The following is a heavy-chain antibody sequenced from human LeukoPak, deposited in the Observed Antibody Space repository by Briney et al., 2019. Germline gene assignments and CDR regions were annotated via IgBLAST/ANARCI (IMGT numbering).Heavy chain of an antibody. Sequence: SETLSLTCTVSGGSISSGGYYWSWIRQHPGKGQEWIGYIYYSGSTYYNPSLKSRVTISVDTSKNQFSLKLSSVTAADTAVYYCARTSITMVRGVIIHNWFDPWGQGTLVTVSS. J-gene: IGHJ5*02. CDR3: ARTSITMVRGVIIHNWFDP. V-gene: IGHV4-31*03. CDR1: GGSISSGGYY. CDR2: IYYSGST. D-gene: IGHD3-10*01.